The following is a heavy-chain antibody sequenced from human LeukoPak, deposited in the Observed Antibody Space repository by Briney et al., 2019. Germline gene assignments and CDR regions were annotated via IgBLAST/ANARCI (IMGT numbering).Heavy chain of an antibody. J-gene: IGHJ4*02. CDR1: GYSISSGYY. CDR3: ARDIPSGSYGY. CDR2: FYHSGST. D-gene: IGHD1-26*01. V-gene: IGHV4-38-2*02. Sequence: SETLSLTCAVSGYSISSGYYWGWIRQPPGKGLEWIGNFYHSGSTYYNPSLKSRVTISVDTSKNQFSLKLSSVTAADTVVYYCARDIPSGSYGYWGQGTLVTVSS.